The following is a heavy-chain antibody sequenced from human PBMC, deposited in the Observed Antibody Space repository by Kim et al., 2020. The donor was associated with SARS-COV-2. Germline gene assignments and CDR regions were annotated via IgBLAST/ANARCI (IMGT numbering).Heavy chain of an antibody. V-gene: IGHV3-53*01. CDR3: TKDAGRSGGVY. CDR1: GFDVINNY. CDR2: IYMDDTT. D-gene: IGHD1-26*01. J-gene: IGHJ4*02. Sequence: GGSLRLSCAAPGFDVINNYMSWIRQAPGKGLEWVSIIYMDDTTYYANSVKGRFTISRDTSQNTLYLHMNDLRAEDTGLYYCTKDAGRSGGVYWGQGTLVTVSS.